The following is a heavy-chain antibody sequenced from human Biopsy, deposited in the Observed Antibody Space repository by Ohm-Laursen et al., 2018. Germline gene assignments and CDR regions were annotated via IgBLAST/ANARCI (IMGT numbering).Heavy chain of an antibody. CDR1: GGSISNNNYY. Sequence: PSETLSLTCVVSGGSISNNNYYWGWIRQPPGKGLEWIGSIFYRGSTHYKPSLKSRVNISVDTSKNQFSLKLNSVTAADTAVYYCARGYDTSGYYYVSWGQGTLVTVSS. V-gene: IGHV4-39*01. J-gene: IGHJ5*02. CDR2: IFYRGST. CDR3: ARGYDTSGYYYVS. D-gene: IGHD3-22*01.